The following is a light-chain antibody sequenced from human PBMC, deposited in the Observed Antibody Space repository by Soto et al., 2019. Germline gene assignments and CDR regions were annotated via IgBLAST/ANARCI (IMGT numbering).Light chain of an antibody. CDR1: QRVSID. CDR2: GAS. CDR3: QQYNNWPWT. J-gene: IGKJ1*01. V-gene: IGKV3-15*01. Sequence: EIVLTQSPATLSVSPGERAILSCRASQRVSIDVAWYQQKPGQAPRLLIYGASTRATGIPARFSGSGSGTEFTLTINSLQSEDFTLYFCQQYNNWPWTFGQGTKVDIK.